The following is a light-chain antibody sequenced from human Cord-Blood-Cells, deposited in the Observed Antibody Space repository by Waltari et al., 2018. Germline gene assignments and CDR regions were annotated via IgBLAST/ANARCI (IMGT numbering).Light chain of an antibody. CDR3: SSYAGSNNYV. CDR2: EVS. CDR1: SSDVGGYNY. Sequence: QSALTQPPSASGSPGQSVTISCPGTSSDVGGYNYVSWYQQHPGKAPKLMIYEVSKRTSVVPDRLSGSKSGNTASLTVSGLQAEDEADYYCSSYAGSNNYVFGTGTKVTVL. J-gene: IGLJ1*01. V-gene: IGLV2-8*01.